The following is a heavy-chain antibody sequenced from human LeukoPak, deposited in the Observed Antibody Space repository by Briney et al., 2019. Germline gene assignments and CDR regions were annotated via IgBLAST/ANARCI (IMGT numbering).Heavy chain of an antibody. D-gene: IGHD3-10*01. CDR2: INHSGST. V-gene: IGHV4-34*01. CDR1: GGPFSGYY. CDR3: ASPGSGRHAFDI. Sequence: SETLSLTCAVYGGPFSGYYWSWIRQPPGKGLEWIGEINHSGSTNYNPSLKSRVTISVDTSKNQFSLKLSSVTAADTAVYYCASPGSGRHAFDIWGQGTMVTVSS. J-gene: IGHJ3*02.